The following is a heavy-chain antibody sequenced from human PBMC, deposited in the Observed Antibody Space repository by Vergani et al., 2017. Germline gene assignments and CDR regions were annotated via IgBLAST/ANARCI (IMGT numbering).Heavy chain of an antibody. J-gene: IGHJ4*02. CDR3: ARWSWAAFDY. Sequence: VQLVESGGGVVQPGRSLRLSCAASGFSFSSYEMTWVRQAPGKGLEWISYISNSVSTIYYADSVKDRFTISRDNAKNSLYLQMNSLRVEDTAVYYCARWSWAAFDYWGQGALVTVSS. CDR1: GFSFSSYE. V-gene: IGHV3-48*03. D-gene: IGHD7-27*01. CDR2: ISNSVSTI.